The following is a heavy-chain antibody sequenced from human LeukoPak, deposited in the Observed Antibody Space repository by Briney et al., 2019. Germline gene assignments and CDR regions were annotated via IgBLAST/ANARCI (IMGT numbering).Heavy chain of an antibody. CDR3: ARGVRGVINNNWFDP. J-gene: IGHJ5*02. CDR2: IYSGGST. CDR1: GFTVSSNY. Sequence: GGSLRLSCAASGFTVSSNYMSWVRQAPGKVLEWVSVIYSGGSTYYADSVKGRFTISRDNSKNTLYLQMNSLRAEDTAVYYCARGVRGVINNNWFDPWGQGTLVTVSS. D-gene: IGHD3-10*01. V-gene: IGHV3-53*01.